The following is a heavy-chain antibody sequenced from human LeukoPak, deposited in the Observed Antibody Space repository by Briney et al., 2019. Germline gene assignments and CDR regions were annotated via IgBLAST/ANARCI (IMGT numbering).Heavy chain of an antibody. CDR1: GGSISSGGYS. V-gene: IGHV4-30-2*01. D-gene: IGHD2-15*01. J-gene: IGHJ4*02. CDR3: ASLDCSGGSCYPRY. Sequence: SQTLSLTCAVSGGSISSGGYSWSWIRQPPGKGLEWIGYIYHSGSTYYNPSLKSRVTISVDRSKNQFSLKLSSVTAADTAVYYCASLDCSGGSCYPRYWGQGTLVTVSS. CDR2: IYHSGST.